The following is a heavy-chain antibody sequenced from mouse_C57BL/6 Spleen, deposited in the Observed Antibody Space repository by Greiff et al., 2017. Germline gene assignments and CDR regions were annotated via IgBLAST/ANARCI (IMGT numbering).Heavy chain of an antibody. CDR1: GFTFTSYW. CDR2: IDPSDSET. J-gene: IGHJ2*01. V-gene: IGHV1-52*01. Sequence: QVQLQQPGAELVKPGASVKMSCKASGFTFTSYWMHWVKQRPIQGLEWIGNIDPSDSETHYNQKFKDKATMTVDKSSITAYLQLSRLTSEDSAVCSCARENECDNYEVDYWGQGTTLTVAS. CDR3: ARENECDNYEVDY. D-gene: IGHD1-3*01.